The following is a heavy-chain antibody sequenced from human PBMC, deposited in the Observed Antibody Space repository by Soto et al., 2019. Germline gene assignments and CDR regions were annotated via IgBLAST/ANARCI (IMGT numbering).Heavy chain of an antibody. CDR3: ESAAGESSSSDYFDY. D-gene: IGHD6-6*01. CDR1: GYTFTSYY. CDR2: INPSGGST. V-gene: IGHV1-46*01. Sequence: ASVKVSCKASGYTFTSYYMHWVRQAPGQGLEWMGIINPSGGSTSYAQKFQGRVTMTRDTSTSTVYMELSSLRSEDTAVYYCESAAGESSSSDYFDYWGQGTLVTVSS. J-gene: IGHJ4*02.